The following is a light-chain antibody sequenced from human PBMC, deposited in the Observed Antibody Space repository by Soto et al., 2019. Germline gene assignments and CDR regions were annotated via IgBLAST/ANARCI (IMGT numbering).Light chain of an antibody. Sequence: QSVLTQPASVSGSPGQSITIPCTGTSSDVGGHSYVSWYQQHPDKAPKLMIYEVTHRPSGVSYRFSGSRSGNTASLTISGLQAHDEADYYCSSYTTSNTLVFGGGTKLTVL. CDR1: SSDVGGHSY. V-gene: IGLV2-14*01. J-gene: IGLJ3*02. CDR3: SSYTTSNTLV. CDR2: EVT.